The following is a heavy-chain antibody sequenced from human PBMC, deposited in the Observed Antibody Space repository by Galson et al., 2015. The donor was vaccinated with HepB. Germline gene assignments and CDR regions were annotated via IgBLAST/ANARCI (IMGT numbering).Heavy chain of an antibody. V-gene: IGHV3-23*01. CDR3: AKGGAYCGGDCHFDY. J-gene: IGHJ4*02. D-gene: IGHD2-21*01. CDR1: GFTFSTYA. CDR2: IRGSGGNSGSGGTT. Sequence: SLRLSCAASGFTFSTYAMSWVRQTPGKGLEWVSAIRGSGGNSGSGGTTYYADSVKGRFTVSRDNSKNTLYLQMNGLRVDDTAIYYCAKGGAYCGGDCHFDYWGQGTLVTVSS.